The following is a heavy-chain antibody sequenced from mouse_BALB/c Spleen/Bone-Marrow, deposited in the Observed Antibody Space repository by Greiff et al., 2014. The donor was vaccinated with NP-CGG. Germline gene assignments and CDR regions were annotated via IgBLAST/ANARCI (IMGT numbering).Heavy chain of an antibody. CDR1: GFSLTRYG. D-gene: IGHD2-1*01. J-gene: IGHJ4*01. Sequence: QVQLKESGPGLVAPSQSLSITCTLSGFSLTRYGVHWVRQPPGKGLEWLVVIWSDGSTTYNSALKSRLSITKDNSKSQVFLKMNSLQTDDTAMYYCARNGNFFAMDSWGQGTSVTVSS. CDR2: IWSDGST. CDR3: ARNGNFFAMDS. V-gene: IGHV2-6*02.